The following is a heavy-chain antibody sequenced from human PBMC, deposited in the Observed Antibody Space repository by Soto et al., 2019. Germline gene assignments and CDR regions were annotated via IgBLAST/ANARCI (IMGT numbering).Heavy chain of an antibody. J-gene: IGHJ4*02. V-gene: IGHV1-8*01. D-gene: IGHD4-17*01. CDR3: ARGAYPDYGEDYYFDY. CDR2: MNPNSGNT. CDR1: GYTFTSYD. Sequence: ASVKVSCKASGYTFTSYDINWVRQATGQGLEWMGWMNPNSGNTGYAQKFQGRVTMTRNTSISTAYMELSSLRSEDTAVYYCARGAYPDYGEDYYFDYWGQGTLVTVSS.